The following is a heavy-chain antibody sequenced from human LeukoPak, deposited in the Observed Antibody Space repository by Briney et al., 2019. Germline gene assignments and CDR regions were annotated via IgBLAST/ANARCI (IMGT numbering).Heavy chain of an antibody. CDR2: IYYTGST. CDR3: ARVESTSRTIDY. J-gene: IGHJ4*02. Sequence: SETLSLTCTVSGGSVSSGNYYWSWIRQPPGKGLEWIGYIYYTGSTNYNPSLKSRVTISVDTSKNQFSLKLSSVTAADTAVYYCARVESTSRTIDYWGQGTLVTVSS. CDR1: GGSVSSGNYY. V-gene: IGHV4-61*01.